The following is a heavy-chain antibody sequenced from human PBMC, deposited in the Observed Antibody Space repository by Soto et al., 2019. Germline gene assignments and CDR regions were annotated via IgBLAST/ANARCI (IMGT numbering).Heavy chain of an antibody. J-gene: IGHJ5*02. CDR2: IYATGTT. D-gene: IGHD1-1*01. V-gene: IGHV4-4*07. Sequence: SETMSIESPESGASISGFYWTWIRKSAGKGLEWIGRIYATGTTDYNPSLKSRVMMSVDTSKKQFSLKLRSVTAADTAVYYCVRDGTKTLRDWFEPCGQG. CDR3: VRDGTKTLRDWFEP. CDR1: GASISGFY.